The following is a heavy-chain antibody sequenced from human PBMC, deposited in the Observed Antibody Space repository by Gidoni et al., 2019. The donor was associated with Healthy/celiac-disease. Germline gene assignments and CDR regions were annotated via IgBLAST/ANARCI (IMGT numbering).Heavy chain of an antibody. CDR1: GGPISSYD. D-gene: IGHD3-22*01. CDR3: ARAPSSGSSP. J-gene: IGHJ4*02. Sequence: QVQLQESGPGLVKPSETLSLTCTVSGGPISSYDWSWIRQPPGKGLECIGYMYYSGSTNYNPPLKNRVTISVDKSKNQFSLKLSSVTAADTAVYYCARAPSSGSSPWGQGTLVTVSS. CDR2: MYYSGST. V-gene: IGHV4-59*01.